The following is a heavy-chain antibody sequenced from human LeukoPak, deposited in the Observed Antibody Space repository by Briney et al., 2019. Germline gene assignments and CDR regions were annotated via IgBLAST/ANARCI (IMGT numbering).Heavy chain of an antibody. CDR2: ISTSGSST. J-gene: IGHJ4*02. CDR1: GFTFSSYA. V-gene: IGHV3-23*01. D-gene: IGHD2-15*01. CDR3: AKIEFSGGSYYFDY. Sequence: GGSLRLSCAASGFTFSSYAMSWVRQAPGKGLEWVSSISTSGSSTYYADSVKGRFTISRDNSKNTLYLQMNSLRAEDTAVYYCAKIEFSGGSYYFDYWGQGTLVTVSS.